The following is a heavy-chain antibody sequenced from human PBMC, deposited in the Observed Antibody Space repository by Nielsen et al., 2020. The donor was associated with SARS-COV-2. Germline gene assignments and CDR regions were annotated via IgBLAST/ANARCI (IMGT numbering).Heavy chain of an antibody. V-gene: IGHV1-2*02. CDR2: INPNSGGT. CDR1: GYTFTGYY. CDR3: ARDRPSLYGMDV. D-gene: IGHD6-6*01. Sequence: ASVKVSCKASGYTFTGYYMHWVRQAPGQGLEWMGWINPNSGGTNYAQKFQGRATMTRDTSISTAYMELSRLRSDDTAVYYCARDRPSLYGMDVWGQGTTVTVSS. J-gene: IGHJ6*02.